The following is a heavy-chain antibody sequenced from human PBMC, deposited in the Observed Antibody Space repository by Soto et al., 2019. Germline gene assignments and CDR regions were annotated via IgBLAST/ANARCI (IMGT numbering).Heavy chain of an antibody. D-gene: IGHD5-12*01. Sequence: GESLKISCKGSGYSFTSYWIGWVRQMPGKGLEWMGIIYPGDSDTRYSPSFQGQVTISADKSISTAYLQWSSLKASDTAMYYCARAESGYGPNDYYYYYMDVWGKGTTVTVSS. CDR1: GYSFTSYW. CDR3: ARAESGYGPNDYYYYYMDV. J-gene: IGHJ6*03. CDR2: IYPGDSDT. V-gene: IGHV5-51*01.